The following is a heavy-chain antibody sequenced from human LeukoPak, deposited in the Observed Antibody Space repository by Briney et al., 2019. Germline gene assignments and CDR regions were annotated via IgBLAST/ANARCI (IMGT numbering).Heavy chain of an antibody. Sequence: PGGSLRLSCAASGFTFSSFWMHWVRQVPGKGLVWVSRINSDGSSATYADSVKGRFTISRDNAKNTLYLQMNSLRAEDTAVYYCTRSEYSFGYWGQGSLVTVSS. CDR3: TRSEYSFGY. J-gene: IGHJ4*02. V-gene: IGHV3-74*03. D-gene: IGHD6-6*01. CDR2: INSDGSSA. CDR1: GFTFSSFW.